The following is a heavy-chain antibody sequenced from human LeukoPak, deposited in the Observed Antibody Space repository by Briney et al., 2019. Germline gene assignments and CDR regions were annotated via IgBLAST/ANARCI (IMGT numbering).Heavy chain of an antibody. Sequence: PGRSLRLSCAASGFTFSSYGMHWVRQAPGKGLEWVAVIWYDGSNKYYADSVKGRFTISRDNSKNTLYLQMNNLRAEDTAVYYCARALRWLQLYYYYGMDVWGQGTTVTVSS. V-gene: IGHV3-33*01. CDR1: GFTFSSYG. CDR2: IWYDGSNK. J-gene: IGHJ6*02. CDR3: ARALRWLQLYYYYGMDV. D-gene: IGHD5-24*01.